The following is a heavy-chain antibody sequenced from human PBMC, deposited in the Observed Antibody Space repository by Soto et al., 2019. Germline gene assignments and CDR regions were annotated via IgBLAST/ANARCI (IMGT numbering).Heavy chain of an antibody. V-gene: IGHV1-3*01. CDR1: GYTFTSYA. CDR2: INAGNGNT. J-gene: IGHJ6*02. CDR3: ARELRIAARPDYYYYGMDV. Sequence: GASVKVSCKASGYTFTSYAMHWVRQAPGQRLEWMGWINAGNGNTKYSQKFQGRVTITRDTSVSTAYMELSSLRSEDTAVYYCARELRIAARPDYYYYGMDVWGQGTTVTVSS. D-gene: IGHD6-6*01.